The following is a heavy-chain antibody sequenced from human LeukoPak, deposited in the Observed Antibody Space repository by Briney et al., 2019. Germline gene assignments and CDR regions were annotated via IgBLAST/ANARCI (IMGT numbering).Heavy chain of an antibody. CDR2: IYYSGST. Sequence: SETLSLTCTVSGGCISSYDWSWIRQPPGKGLEWIGYIYYSGSTNYNPSLKSRVTISVDTSKNQFSLKLSSVTAADTAVYYCAGRDGWSGYYNDYFDYWGQGTLVTVSS. V-gene: IGHV4-59*01. CDR3: AGRDGWSGYYNDYFDY. CDR1: GGCISSYD. J-gene: IGHJ4*02. D-gene: IGHD3-3*01.